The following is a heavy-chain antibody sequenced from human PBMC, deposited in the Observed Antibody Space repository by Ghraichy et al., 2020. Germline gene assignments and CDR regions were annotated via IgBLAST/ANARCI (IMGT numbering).Heavy chain of an antibody. CDR3: ARDTSSGSPSAYYGMDV. CDR2: IYYSGST. V-gene: IGHV4-39*07. J-gene: IGHJ6*02. D-gene: IGHD6-19*01. CDR1: GGSISSSSYY. Sequence: SETLSLTCTVSGGSISSSSYYWGWIRQPPRKGLEWIGSIYYSGSTYYNPSLKSRVTISVDTSKNQFSLKLSSVTAADTAVYYYARDTSSGSPSAYYGMDVWGQGTTVTVSS.